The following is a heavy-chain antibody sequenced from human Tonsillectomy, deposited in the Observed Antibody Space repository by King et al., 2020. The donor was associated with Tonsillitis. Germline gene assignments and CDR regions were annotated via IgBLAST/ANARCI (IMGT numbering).Heavy chain of an antibody. Sequence: VQLVESGGGVVQPGRSLRLSCAASGFIVSDHAMHWVLQAPGKGLEWVASMSHDAKYKWYADSVKGRFTISRDNSNNALYLQMNSLKTEDTAVFYCAKESNAFDIWGLGTMVTVSS. CDR1: GFIVSDHA. V-gene: IGHV3-30*18. CDR3: AKESNAFDI. CDR2: MSHDAKYK. J-gene: IGHJ3*02.